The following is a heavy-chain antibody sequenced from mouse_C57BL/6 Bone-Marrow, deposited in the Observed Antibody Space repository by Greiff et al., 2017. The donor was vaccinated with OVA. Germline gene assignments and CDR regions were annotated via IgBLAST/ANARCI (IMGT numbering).Heavy chain of an antibody. J-gene: IGHJ2*01. D-gene: IGHD2-1*01. CDR3: ARGNYRDY. CDR2: IDPSDSYT. Sequence: QVQLQQPGAELVMPGASVKLSCKASGYTFTSYWMHWVKQRPGQGLEWIGEIDPSDSYTNYNQKFKGKSTLTVDKSSSTAYMQRSSLTSEDSAVYYCARGNYRDYWGQGTTRTVSS. CDR1: GYTFTSYW. V-gene: IGHV1-69*01.